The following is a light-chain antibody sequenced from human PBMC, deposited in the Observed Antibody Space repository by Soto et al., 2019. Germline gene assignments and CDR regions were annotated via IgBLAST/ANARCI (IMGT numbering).Light chain of an antibody. J-gene: IGKJ1*01. CDR2: DAS. V-gene: IGKV1-5*01. Sequence: DIQMTQSPSTLSASVGDRVTITCRASQSISSWLAWYQQKPGKAPKLLIYDASSLESGVPSRFSGSGSGTEFTLTISSLQPDDFATCYCQQYNSYSSFGQGTKVEIK. CDR3: QQYNSYSS. CDR1: QSISSW.